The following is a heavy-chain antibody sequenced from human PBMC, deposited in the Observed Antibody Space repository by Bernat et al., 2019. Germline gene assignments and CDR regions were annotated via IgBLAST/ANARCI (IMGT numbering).Heavy chain of an antibody. CDR1: GFTFSSYA. Sequence: QVQRVESGGGVVQPGRSMRLGCGAAGFTFSSYAMHWVRQAPGKGLEWVAVISYDGSNKYYADSVKGRFTISRDNSKNTLYLQMNSLRAEDTAVYYCATPIVVVPAAILVGVDYWGQGTLVPVSS. CDR2: ISYDGSNK. J-gene: IGHJ4*02. V-gene: IGHV3-30-3*01. CDR3: ATPIVVVPAAILVGVDY. D-gene: IGHD2-2*02.